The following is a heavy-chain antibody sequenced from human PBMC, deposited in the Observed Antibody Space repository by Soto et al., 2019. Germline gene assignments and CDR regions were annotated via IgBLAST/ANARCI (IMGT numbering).Heavy chain of an antibody. CDR2: MYHSGST. CDR1: GGSISSYY. CDR3: ARYGYSYSMRFFDK. D-gene: IGHD5-18*01. V-gene: IGHV4-4*07. J-gene: IGHJ4*02. Sequence: PSETLSLTCTVSGGSISSYYWSWIRQPAGKGLEWIGSMYHSGSTYYNPSLKSRVTMSVDTSKNQLSLKLTSLTAADTAVYYCARYGYSYSMRFFDKWGQGTRVTVSS.